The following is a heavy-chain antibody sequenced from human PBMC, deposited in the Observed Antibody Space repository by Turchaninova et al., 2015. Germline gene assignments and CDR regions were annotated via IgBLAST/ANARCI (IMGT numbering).Heavy chain of an antibody. J-gene: IGHJ4*02. CDR1: GDTFTSYA. D-gene: IGHD1-26*01. CDR2: INAGNGNT. Sequence: QVQLLQSGAEGKKPGASGELSVKASGDTFTSYAMHWVRQAHGQRLEWMGWINAGNGNTKYSQKFQGRVTITRDTSASTAYMELSSLRSEDTAVYYCAREWELLYFDYWGQGTLVTVSS. V-gene: IGHV1-3*01. CDR3: AREWELLYFDY.